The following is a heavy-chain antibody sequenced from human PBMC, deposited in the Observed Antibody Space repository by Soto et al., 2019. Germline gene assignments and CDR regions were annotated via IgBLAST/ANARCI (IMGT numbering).Heavy chain of an antibody. CDR2: IKQDGSET. CDR1: GFTFSSYW. J-gene: IGHJ3*02. Sequence: GXSLRLSCAASGFTFSSYWMSWFRQAPGKGLESVANIKQDGSETYYVDSVEGRFSISRDNAKNSLNLQMNSPRAEDTAMYYCVRVRYGDLDIWGLGTMVTVSS. V-gene: IGHV3-7*01. D-gene: IGHD4-17*01. CDR3: VRVRYGDLDI.